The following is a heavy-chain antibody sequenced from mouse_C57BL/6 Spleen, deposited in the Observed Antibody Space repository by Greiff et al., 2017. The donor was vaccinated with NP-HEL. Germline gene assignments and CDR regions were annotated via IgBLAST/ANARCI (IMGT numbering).Heavy chain of an antibody. CDR2: ISSGGDYI. V-gene: IGHV5-9-1*02. J-gene: IGHJ2*01. CDR1: GFTFSSYA. D-gene: IGHD2-5*01. Sequence: EVKLVESGEGLVKPGGSLKLSCAASGFTFSSYAMSWVRQTPEKRLEWVAYISSGGDYIYYADTVKGRFTLSRDNARNTLYLQMSSLKSEDTAMYYCTREGYYSNGGYFDYWGQGTTLTVSS. CDR3: TREGYYSNGGYFDY.